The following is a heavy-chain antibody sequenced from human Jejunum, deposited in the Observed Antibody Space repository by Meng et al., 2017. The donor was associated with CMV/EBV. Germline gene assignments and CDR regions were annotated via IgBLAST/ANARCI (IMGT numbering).Heavy chain of an antibody. V-gene: IGHV1-69*06. CDR3: ASGTIFGVVTPYYYGLDV. Sequence: LSNYVFGGVRQAPGQGIEWVGGVIPIRTSSNYAQKFQGRVTIIADKSTTTVYMEVSSLKSEDTAIYYCASGTIFGVVTPYYYGLDVWGQGTTVTVSS. D-gene: IGHD3-3*01. CDR1: LSNYV. CDR2: VIPIRTSS. J-gene: IGHJ6*02.